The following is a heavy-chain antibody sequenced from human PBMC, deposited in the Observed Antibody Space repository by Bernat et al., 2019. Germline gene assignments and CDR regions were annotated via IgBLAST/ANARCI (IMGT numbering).Heavy chain of an antibody. CDR2: IYYSGST. CDR1: GGSISSSSYY. Sequence: QLQLQESGPGLVKPSETLSLTCTVSGGSISSSSYYWGWIRQPPGKGLEWIGSIYYSGSTYYNPSLKSRVTISVDTSKNQFSLKLSSVTAADTAVYYCASFNSSCWFDPWGQGTLVTVSS. V-gene: IGHV4-39*01. J-gene: IGHJ5*02. CDR3: ASFNSSCWFDP. D-gene: IGHD6-6*01.